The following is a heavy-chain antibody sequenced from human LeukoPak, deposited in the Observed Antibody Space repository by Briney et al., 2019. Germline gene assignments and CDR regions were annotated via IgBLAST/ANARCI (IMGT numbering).Heavy chain of an antibody. Sequence: SETLSLTCTVSGGSISSSSYYWGWIRQPPGKGLEWIGSIYYSGSAYYNPALKSRVTISVDTSKNQCSLKLSSVTAADTAVYYCARRRPGIAVAGSHDAFDIWGQGTMVTVSS. CDR2: IYYSGSA. V-gene: IGHV4-39*01. D-gene: IGHD6-19*01. J-gene: IGHJ3*02. CDR3: ARRRPGIAVAGSHDAFDI. CDR1: GGSISSSSYY.